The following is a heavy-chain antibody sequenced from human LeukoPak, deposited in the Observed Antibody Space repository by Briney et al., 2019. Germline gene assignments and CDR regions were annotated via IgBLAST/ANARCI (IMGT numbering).Heavy chain of an antibody. CDR2: ISSSSSYI. CDR1: GFTFSSYS. CDR3: ARTYNWNVMYYFDY. Sequence: PGGPLRLSCAASGFTFSSYSMNWVRQAPGKGLEWVSSISSSSSYIYYADSVKGRFTISRDNAKNSLYLQMNSLRAEDTAVYYCARTYNWNVMYYFDYWGQGTLVTVSS. V-gene: IGHV3-21*01. J-gene: IGHJ4*02. D-gene: IGHD1-20*01.